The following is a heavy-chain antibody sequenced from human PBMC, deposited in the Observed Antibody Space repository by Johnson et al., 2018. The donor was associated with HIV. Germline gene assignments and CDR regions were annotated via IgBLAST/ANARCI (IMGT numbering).Heavy chain of an antibody. D-gene: IGHD2-2*02. Sequence: VQLVESGGDLIQPGGSLRLSCAASGFTVSSNYMSWVRQAPGKGLEWVANIKQDGSEKYYVDSVKGRFTISRDNAKNSLYLQMNSLRAEDTAVYYCARDCSSTSCYMAAFDIWGQGTMVTVSS. CDR1: GFTVSSNY. CDR3: ARDCSSTSCYMAAFDI. J-gene: IGHJ3*02. V-gene: IGHV3-7*01. CDR2: IKQDGSEK.